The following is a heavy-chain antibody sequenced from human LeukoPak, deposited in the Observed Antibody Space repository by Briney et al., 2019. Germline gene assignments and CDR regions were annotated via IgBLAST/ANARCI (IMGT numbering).Heavy chain of an antibody. V-gene: IGHV3-23*01. CDR2: ISGTGGST. Sequence: GGSLRLSCSASGFTFSSYTMSWVRQAPGKGLEWVSGISGTGGSTYSADSVKGRFTISRDNSKNTLYLQMNSLRAEDTAVYYCAKDYDVLTGDYNPAPIDYWGQGTLVTVSS. J-gene: IGHJ4*02. CDR3: AKDYDVLTGDYNPAPIDY. CDR1: GFTFSSYT. D-gene: IGHD3-9*01.